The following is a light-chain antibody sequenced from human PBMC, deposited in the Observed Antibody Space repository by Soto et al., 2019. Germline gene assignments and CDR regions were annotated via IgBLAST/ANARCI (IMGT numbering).Light chain of an antibody. V-gene: IGKV3-15*01. CDR1: QSISDT. CDR3: KQYNNWPWT. Sequence: ETVMTQSPATLSVSPGGRATLSCRASQSISDTLAWYQQKPGQAPRLLIHGASTRATGFPARFSGSGSGTDFTLTISSLQSEDIAIYYCKQYNNWPWTFGQGTKVEIK. CDR2: GAS. J-gene: IGKJ1*01.